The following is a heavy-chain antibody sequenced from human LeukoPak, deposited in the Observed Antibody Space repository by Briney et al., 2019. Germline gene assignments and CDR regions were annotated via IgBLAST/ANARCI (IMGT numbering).Heavy chain of an antibody. CDR1: GFTFRLYS. CDR3: ASNVGCSSTSCQRIFDH. Sequence: PGGSLRLSCAASGFTFRLYSMNWVRQAPGKGLEWLSYIRSTDGAIAYADSVKGRFTISRDDAKNSLYLQMNSLRDEDTAVYYCASNVGCSSTSCQRIFDHWGQGTLVTVSS. D-gene: IGHD2-2*01. J-gene: IGHJ4*02. V-gene: IGHV3-48*02. CDR2: IRSTDGAI.